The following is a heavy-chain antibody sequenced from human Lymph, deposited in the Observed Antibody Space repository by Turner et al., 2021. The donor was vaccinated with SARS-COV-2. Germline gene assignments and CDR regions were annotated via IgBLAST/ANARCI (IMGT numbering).Heavy chain of an antibody. Sequence: QVQLQESGPRLVKPLETLSLTCTVSGGSMNNNYWSWIRQPPGKRLEWIGFIFYRGSTNYNPSLKSRDTISVDTSENQFSLKLTSVTAADTAIYYRARQTVNNWVDPWGQGTLVTVSS. V-gene: IGHV4-59*01. D-gene: IGHD2-21*02. CDR2: IFYRGST. J-gene: IGHJ5*02. CDR1: GGSMNNNY. CDR3: ARQTVNNWVDP.